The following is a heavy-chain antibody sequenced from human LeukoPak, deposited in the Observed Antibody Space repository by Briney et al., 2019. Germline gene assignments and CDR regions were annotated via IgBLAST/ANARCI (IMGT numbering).Heavy chain of an antibody. Sequence: ASVKVSCKASGYTFSGYYMHWVRQAPGQGLEWMGWINPNSGGTNYAQKFQGRVTMTRDTSISTAYMELSRLRSDDTAVYYCARDRRSLGFCSTTSCHNWFDPWGQGTLVTVSS. V-gene: IGHV1-2*02. CDR2: INPNSGGT. J-gene: IGHJ5*02. CDR1: GYTFSGYY. D-gene: IGHD2-2*01. CDR3: ARDRRSLGFCSTTSCHNWFDP.